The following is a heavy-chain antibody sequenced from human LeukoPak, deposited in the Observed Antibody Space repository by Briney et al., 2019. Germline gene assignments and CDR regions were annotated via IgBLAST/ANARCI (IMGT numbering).Heavy chain of an antibody. CDR1: GFTFSSYA. Sequence: GGSLRLSCAASGFTFSSYAMSWVRQAPGKGLEWVSFISPSGDRTSNADSVEGRFTISRDNTRNTLYLQMNSLRDEDTGAYYCAIMHGYYDGSGFWVQWGQGTLVTVSS. D-gene: IGHD3-22*01. J-gene: IGHJ4*02. CDR3: AIMHGYYDGSGFWVQ. V-gene: IGHV3-23*01. CDR2: ISPSGDRT.